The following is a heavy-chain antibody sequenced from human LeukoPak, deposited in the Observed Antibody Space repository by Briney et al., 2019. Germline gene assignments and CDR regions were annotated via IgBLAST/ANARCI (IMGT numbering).Heavy chain of an antibody. D-gene: IGHD5-12*01. CDR1: GYSISSGYY. CDR2: IYHSGST. Sequence: SETLSLTCTVSGYSISSGYYWGWIRQPPGKGLEWIGSIYHSGSTYYNPSLKSRVTISVDTSKNQFSLKLSSVTAADTAVYYCARRDIVATHYFDYWGQGTLVTVSS. CDR3: ARRDIVATHYFDY. V-gene: IGHV4-38-2*02. J-gene: IGHJ4*02.